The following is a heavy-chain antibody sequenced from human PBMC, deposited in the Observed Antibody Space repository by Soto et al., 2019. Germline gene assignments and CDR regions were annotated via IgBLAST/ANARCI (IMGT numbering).Heavy chain of an antibody. CDR3: ARDGKWLRLGYYYYGMDV. D-gene: IGHD5-12*01. CDR1: GDSVSSNSAA. CDR2: TYYRSKWYN. J-gene: IGHJ6*02. V-gene: IGHV6-1*01. Sequence: RSLTCAISGDSVSSNSAAWNWIRQSPSRGLEWLGRTYYRSKWYNDYAVSVKSRITINPDTSKNQFSLQLNSVTPEDTAVYYCARDGKWLRLGYYYYGMDVWGQGTTVTVSS.